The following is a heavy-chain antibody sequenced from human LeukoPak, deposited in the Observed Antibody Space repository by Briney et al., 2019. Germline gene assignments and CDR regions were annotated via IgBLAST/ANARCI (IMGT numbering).Heavy chain of an antibody. Sequence: GGSLRLSCVASGFTFSTYAMPWARQAPGKGLEWVAVMWYDGSNEYYADSVKGRFAISRDNSKNTLYLQMNSLRVEDTAVYYCARERRYFDWIPDGMDVWGQGTTVTVSS. V-gene: IGHV3-33*01. D-gene: IGHD3-9*01. J-gene: IGHJ6*02. CDR1: GFTFSTYA. CDR2: MWYDGSNE. CDR3: ARERRYFDWIPDGMDV.